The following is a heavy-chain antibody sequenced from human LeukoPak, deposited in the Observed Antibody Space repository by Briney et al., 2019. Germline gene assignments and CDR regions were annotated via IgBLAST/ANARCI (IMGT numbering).Heavy chain of an antibody. CDR3: ARHPRPLRYFAGWFDP. CDR1: GYSFNSYW. CDR2: IDPSDSYT. D-gene: IGHD3-9*01. V-gene: IGHV5-10-1*01. J-gene: IGHJ5*02. Sequence: GESLEISCKGSGYSFNSYWISWVRQMPGKGLEWMGRIDPSDSYTNYSPSFQGHVTISADKSISTAYLQWSSLKASDTAMYYCARHPRPLRYFAGWFDPWGQGTLVTVSS.